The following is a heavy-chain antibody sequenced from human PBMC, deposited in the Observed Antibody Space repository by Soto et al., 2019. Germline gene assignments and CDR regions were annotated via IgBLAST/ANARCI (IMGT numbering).Heavy chain of an antibody. V-gene: IGHV1-46*01. CDR2: VNPSGGHT. Sequence: QVQLVQSGAEVKKPGASVKVACRASGDTFTDYYIHWVSQAPGQGLEWMGTVNPSGGHTTYAQHFLGRMTMTRDTSTSPLYMELTSLTSEDTAVYYCARGGHVVVVTAALDYWGQGTLVTVSS. CDR1: GDTFTDYY. D-gene: IGHD2-21*02. J-gene: IGHJ4*02. CDR3: ARGGHVVVVTAALDY.